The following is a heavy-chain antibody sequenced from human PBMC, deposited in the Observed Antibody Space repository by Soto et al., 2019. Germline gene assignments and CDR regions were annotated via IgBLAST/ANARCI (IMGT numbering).Heavy chain of an antibody. D-gene: IGHD4-4*01. V-gene: IGHV1-18*01. CDR2: ISAYSGNT. J-gene: IGHJ6*02. Sequence: ASVKVSCKASGYTFTSYGISWVRQAPGQGLEWMGWISAYSGNTNYAQKLQGRVTMTTDTSTSTAYMELRSLRSDDTAVYYCASGYYSNYYYYYGMDVWGQGTTVTVSS. CDR1: GYTFTSYG. CDR3: ASGYYSNYYYYYGMDV.